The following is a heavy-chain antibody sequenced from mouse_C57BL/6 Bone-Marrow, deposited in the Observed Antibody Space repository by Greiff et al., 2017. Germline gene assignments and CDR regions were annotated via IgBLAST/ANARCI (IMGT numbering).Heavy chain of an antibody. J-gene: IGHJ2*01. CDR1: GYTFTSYR. Sequence: QVQLQQPGAELVRPGTSVKLSCKASGYTFTSYRMHWVKQRPGQGLEWIGVIDPSDSYTNYNQKFKGKATLTVDTSSSTAYMQLSSLTSEDSAVYYCARRLGQGYWGQGTTLTVSS. CDR2: IDPSDSYT. CDR3: ARRLGQGY. V-gene: IGHV1-59*01. D-gene: IGHD4-1*01.